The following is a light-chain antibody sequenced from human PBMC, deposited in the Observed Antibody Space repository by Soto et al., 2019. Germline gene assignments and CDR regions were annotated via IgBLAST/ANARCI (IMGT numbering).Light chain of an antibody. CDR2: VTS. Sequence: EIVMTQSPATLSVSPGERATLSCRASQSVSTSLAWYQQKPGQAPRLVISVTSTRATGVPARFSGSGSGTEFTLTISILQSEDFAVYYCQQYNEWPPTFGQGTKVEI. CDR1: QSVSTS. J-gene: IGKJ1*01. CDR3: QQYNEWPPT. V-gene: IGKV3-15*01.